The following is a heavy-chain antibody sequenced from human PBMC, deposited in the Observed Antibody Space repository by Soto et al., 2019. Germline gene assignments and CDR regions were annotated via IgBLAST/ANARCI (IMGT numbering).Heavy chain of an antibody. D-gene: IGHD2-15*01. CDR3: ARYCSGGSCYLEDAFDI. V-gene: IGHV5-51*01. CDR2: IYPGDSDT. Sequence: GESLKISCKGSGYSFTSYWIGWVRQMPGKGLEWMGIIYPGDSDTRYSPSFQGQVTISADKSISTAYLQWSSLKASDTAMYYCARYCSGGSCYLEDAFDIWGQGTMVTVSS. J-gene: IGHJ3*02. CDR1: GYSFTSYW.